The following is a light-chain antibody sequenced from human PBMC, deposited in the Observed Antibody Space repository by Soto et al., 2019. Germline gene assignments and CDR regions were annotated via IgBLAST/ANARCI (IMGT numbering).Light chain of an antibody. CDR2: GAS. Sequence: DIVVTQSPGTLSLSPGERAILSCRASQTVNNNYLAWCQQKPGQAPRLLIYGASSRATAIPHRFSGSASGADFTLTIRIEEDEDFQEYLWQDYYALPMPFGQGTRLEIK. CDR1: QTVNNNY. V-gene: IGKV3-20*01. CDR3: QDYYALPMP. J-gene: IGKJ5*01.